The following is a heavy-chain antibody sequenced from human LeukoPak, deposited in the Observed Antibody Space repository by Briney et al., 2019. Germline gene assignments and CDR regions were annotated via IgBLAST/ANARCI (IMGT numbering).Heavy chain of an antibody. Sequence: GGSLRLSCAASGFTFTTYSMSWLRQAPGKGLEWVSSIGAKNSNIYYADSVKGRFTISRDNANNSLFLEMHSLRAEDTAVYYCARQRNGYNKLKDAFDIWGQGTMVTVSS. J-gene: IGHJ3*02. CDR2: IGAKNSNI. CDR3: ARQRNGYNKLKDAFDI. D-gene: IGHD5-24*01. V-gene: IGHV3-21*01. CDR1: GFTFTTYS.